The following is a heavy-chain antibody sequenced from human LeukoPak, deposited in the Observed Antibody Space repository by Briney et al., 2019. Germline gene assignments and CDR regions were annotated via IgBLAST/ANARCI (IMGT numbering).Heavy chain of an antibody. J-gene: IGHJ3*02. CDR3: AVSTIFGVAYDAFDI. D-gene: IGHD3-3*01. CDR1: GFTFSSYA. CDR2: ISGSGGST. Sequence: PGGSLRLSCAASGFTFSSYAMSWVRQAPGKRLEWVSAISGSGGSTYYADSVKGRFTISRDNSKNTLYLQMNSLRAEDTAVYYCAVSTIFGVAYDAFDIWGQGTMVAVSS. V-gene: IGHV3-23*01.